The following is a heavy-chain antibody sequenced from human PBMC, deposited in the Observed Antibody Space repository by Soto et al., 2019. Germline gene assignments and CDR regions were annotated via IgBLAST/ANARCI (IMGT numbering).Heavy chain of an antibody. D-gene: IGHD6-13*01. Sequence: GASVKVSCKASGGTFSSYAISWVRQAPGQGLEWMGGIIPTFGTANYAQKFQGRVTITADESTSTAYMELSSLRSEDTAVYYCARVGQQLVLSYYYYGMDVWGQGTTVTVSS. CDR1: GGTFSSYA. J-gene: IGHJ6*02. CDR3: ARVGQQLVLSYYYYGMDV. V-gene: IGHV1-69*13. CDR2: IIPTFGTA.